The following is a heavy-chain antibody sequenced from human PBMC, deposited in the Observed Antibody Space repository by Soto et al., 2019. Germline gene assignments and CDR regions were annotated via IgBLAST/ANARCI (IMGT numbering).Heavy chain of an antibody. CDR2: ISGSGGST. Sequence: PGGSLRLSCAASGFTFSSYGMHWVRQAPGKGLEWVSAISGSGGSTYYADSVKGRFTISRDNSKNTLYLQMNSLRAEDTAVYYCANDYYYDSSGLFEYWGQGTLVTVSS. CDR1: GFTFSSYG. CDR3: ANDYYYDSSGLFEY. D-gene: IGHD3-22*01. V-gene: IGHV3-23*01. J-gene: IGHJ4*02.